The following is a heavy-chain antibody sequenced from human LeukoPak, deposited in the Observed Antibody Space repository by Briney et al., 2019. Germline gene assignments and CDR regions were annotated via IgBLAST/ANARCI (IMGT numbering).Heavy chain of an antibody. CDR3: ASVSRSISMVRGVYYYYYYMDV. CDR1: GVSISSYY. J-gene: IGHJ6*03. Sequence: SETLSLTCTVSGVSISSYYWSWIRQPPGKGLEWMGDIYYSGGTNYNPSLKSRVIISVDTSKNQFSLKLSSVTAADAAVYCCASVSRSISMVRGVYYYYYYMDVWGKGTTVTVSS. CDR2: IYYSGGT. D-gene: IGHD3-10*01. V-gene: IGHV4-59*01.